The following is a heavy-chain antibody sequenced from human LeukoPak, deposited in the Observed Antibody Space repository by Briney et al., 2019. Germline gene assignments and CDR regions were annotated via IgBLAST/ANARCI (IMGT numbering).Heavy chain of an antibody. D-gene: IGHD1-26*01. V-gene: IGHV3-23*01. Sequence: PGGPLRLSCAASGFTFSSYAMSWLRQPPGKGLEWVSAISGSGGSTYYADSVKGRFTISRDNSKNTLYLQMNSLRAEDTAVYYCAKGGKWDVTPFDYWGQGTLVTVSS. CDR3: AKGGKWDVTPFDY. CDR1: GFTFSSYA. CDR2: ISGSGGST. J-gene: IGHJ4*02.